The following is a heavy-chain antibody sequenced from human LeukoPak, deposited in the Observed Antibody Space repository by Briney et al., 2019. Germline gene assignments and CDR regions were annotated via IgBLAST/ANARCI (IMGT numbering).Heavy chain of an antibody. D-gene: IGHD1-1*01. CDR1: GYTFTTYG. V-gene: IGHV1-69*04. CDR2: IIPILGIA. J-gene: IGHJ5*02. CDR3: ARDYKHLFDP. Sequence: GASVKVSCKASGYTFTTYGINWVRQAPGQGLEWMGRIIPILGIANYAQKFQGRVTITADKSTSTAYMELSSLRSEDTAVYYCARDYKHLFDPWGQGTLVTVSS.